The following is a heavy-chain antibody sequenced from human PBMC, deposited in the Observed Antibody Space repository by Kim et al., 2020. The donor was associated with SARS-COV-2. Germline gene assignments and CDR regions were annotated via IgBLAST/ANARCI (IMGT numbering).Heavy chain of an antibody. Sequence: GGSLRLSCAASGFTFSSYAMHWVRQAPGKGLEWVAVISYDGSNKYYADSVKGRFTISRDNSKNTLYLQMNSLRAEDTAVYYCARDRSARGGYSYGYRHYYYYGMDVWGQGTTVTVSS. CDR2: ISYDGSNK. CDR1: GFTFSSYA. V-gene: IGHV3-30*04. CDR3: ARDRSARGGYSYGYRHYYYYGMDV. D-gene: IGHD5-18*01. J-gene: IGHJ6*02.